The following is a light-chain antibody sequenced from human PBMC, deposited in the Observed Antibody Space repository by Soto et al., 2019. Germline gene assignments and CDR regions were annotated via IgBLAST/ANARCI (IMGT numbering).Light chain of an antibody. Sequence: QSALTQPASVSGSPGQSITISCTGTSSDVGGFNYVSWYQHHPGKAPKLMIYEVSNRPSGVPDRFSGSKSGNTASLTVSGLQAEDEADYYCSSYAGSNNYVFGTGTKLTVL. J-gene: IGLJ1*01. CDR1: SSDVGGFNY. V-gene: IGLV2-8*01. CDR2: EVS. CDR3: SSYAGSNNYV.